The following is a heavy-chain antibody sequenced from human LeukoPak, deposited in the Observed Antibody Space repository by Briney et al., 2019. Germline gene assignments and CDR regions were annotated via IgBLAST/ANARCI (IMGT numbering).Heavy chain of an antibody. V-gene: IGHV3-23*01. CDR1: GFTFSTYA. CDR3: AMDRGY. Sequence: GGSLRLSCAASGFTFSTYAMTWVRQAPGKGLEWVSAISGSGGNTYYADSVKGRFTISRDNSKNTVFLQMKSQRAEDTALYYCAMDRGYWGQGTLVTVSS. CDR2: ISGSGGNT. D-gene: IGHD1-26*01. J-gene: IGHJ4*02.